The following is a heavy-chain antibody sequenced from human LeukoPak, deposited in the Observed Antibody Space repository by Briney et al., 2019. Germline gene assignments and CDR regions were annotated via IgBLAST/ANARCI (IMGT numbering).Heavy chain of an antibody. D-gene: IGHD2-15*01. CDR2: INHSGST. CDR3: ARGTRNIVVVVAATPVIYWYFDL. V-gene: IGHV4-34*01. CDR1: GGSFSGYY. J-gene: IGHJ2*01. Sequence: PSETLSLTCAVYGGSFSGYYWSWIRQPPGKGLEWIWEINHSGSTNYNPSLKSRVTISVDTSKNQFSLKLSSVTAADTAVYYCARGTRNIVVVVAATPVIYWYFDLWGRGTLVTVSS.